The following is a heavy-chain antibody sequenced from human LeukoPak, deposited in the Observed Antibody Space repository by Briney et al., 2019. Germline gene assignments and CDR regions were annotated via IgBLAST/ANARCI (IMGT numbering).Heavy chain of an antibody. CDR3: ARANDSFASEN. CDR2: MRSDGSDI. J-gene: IGHJ4*02. Sequence: GGSLRLSCAASGFSFISYAMLWFRQAPGKGLEWVAFMRSDGSDIFYAESVTGRFPFSRDNDKSTLFLQMHRLRAEDTAVYVCARANDSFASENWGQGALVTVSS. D-gene: IGHD1-1*01. CDR1: GFSFISYA. V-gene: IGHV3-30*02.